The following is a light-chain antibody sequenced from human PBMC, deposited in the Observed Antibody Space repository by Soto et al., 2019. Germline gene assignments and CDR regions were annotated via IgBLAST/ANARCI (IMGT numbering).Light chain of an antibody. Sequence: EIVLTQSPGTLSLSPGERVTLSCRASQSVSSNYLAWYQQKPRQAPRLLIYSASSRATSIPDRFSGSGCGTYIHITSNRLEHDYLVVYYWQQYGGSPGGTFGGGTKVEIK. V-gene: IGKV3-20*01. J-gene: IGKJ4*01. CDR2: SAS. CDR3: QQYGGSPGGT. CDR1: QSVSSNY.